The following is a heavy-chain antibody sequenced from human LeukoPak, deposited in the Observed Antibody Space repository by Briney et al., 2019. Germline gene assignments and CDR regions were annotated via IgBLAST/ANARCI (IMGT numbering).Heavy chain of an antibody. CDR1: GFTVTSNH. J-gene: IGHJ4*02. CDR2: IWYDGSNK. CDR3: ARTPDIAMENYFDY. Sequence: GGSLRLSCAASGFTVTSNHMNWVRQAPGKGLEWVAVIWYDGSNKYYADSVKGRFTISRDNSKNTLYLQMNSLRAEDTAVYYCARTPDIAMENYFDYWGQGTLVTVSS. V-gene: IGHV3-33*08. D-gene: IGHD5-18*01.